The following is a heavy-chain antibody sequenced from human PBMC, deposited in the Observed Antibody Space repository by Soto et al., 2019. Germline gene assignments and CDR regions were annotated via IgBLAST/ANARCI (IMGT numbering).Heavy chain of an antibody. CDR1: DESFSDYY. Sequence: SETLSLTCAVYDESFSDYYWTWIRQPPGKGLDWIGEINHSGSTSYNTSFKSRVTISVDTSKNQFSLKLSSVTAADTAVYFCARKTYNTRRIAWKLRKSTWFDPWGQGTLVTVS. D-gene: IGHD3-10*01. CDR2: INHSGST. J-gene: IGHJ5*02. V-gene: IGHV4-34*01. CDR3: ARKTYNTRRIAWKLRKSTWFDP.